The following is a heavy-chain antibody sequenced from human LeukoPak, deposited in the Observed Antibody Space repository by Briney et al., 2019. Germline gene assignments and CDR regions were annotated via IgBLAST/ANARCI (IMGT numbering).Heavy chain of an antibody. D-gene: IGHD3-22*01. CDR3: ASSPQSNYYDSSGYSLVLTN. V-gene: IGHV1-69*04. CDR1: GGTFGSYA. Sequence: ASVKVSCKASGGTFGSYAISWVRQAPGQGLEWMGRIIPILGIANYAQKFQGRVTITADKSTSTAYMELSSLRSEDTAVYYCASSPQSNYYDSSGYSLVLTNWGQGTLVTVSS. CDR2: IIPILGIA. J-gene: IGHJ4*02.